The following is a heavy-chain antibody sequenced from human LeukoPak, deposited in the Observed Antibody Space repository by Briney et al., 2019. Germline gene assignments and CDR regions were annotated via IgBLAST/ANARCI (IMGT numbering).Heavy chain of an antibody. V-gene: IGHV3-21*01. Sequence: SGGSLRLSCAASGFTFSSYSMTWVRQAPGKGLEWVSSISSSSSYIYYADSVKGRFTISRDNAKNSLYLQMNSLRAEDTAVYYCARGYCSSTSCLPYYFDYWGQGTLVTVSS. CDR2: ISSSSSYI. CDR1: GFTFSSYS. D-gene: IGHD2-2*01. CDR3: ARGYCSSTSCLPYYFDY. J-gene: IGHJ4*02.